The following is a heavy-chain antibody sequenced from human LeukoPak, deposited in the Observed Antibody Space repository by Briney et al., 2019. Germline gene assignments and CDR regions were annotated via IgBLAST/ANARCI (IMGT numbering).Heavy chain of an antibody. Sequence: GGSLRLSCAASGFTFNSYGMHWVRQAPGKRPEWVTFIRYDGSNKYYADSVKGRFTISRDNSKNTLYLQMNSLRAEDTAVYYCAKGPDHDYIWGTYRYLDYWGQGTLVTVSS. CDR1: GFTFNSYG. CDR3: AKGPDHDYIWGTYRYLDY. CDR2: IRYDGSNK. V-gene: IGHV3-30*02. D-gene: IGHD3-16*02. J-gene: IGHJ4*02.